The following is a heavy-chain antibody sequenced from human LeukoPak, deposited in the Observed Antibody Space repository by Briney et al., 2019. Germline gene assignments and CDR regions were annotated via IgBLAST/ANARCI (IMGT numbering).Heavy chain of an antibody. V-gene: IGHV1-2*02. CDR1: GYTFTRYY. J-gene: IGHJ2*01. Sequence: GASVKVSCKASGYTFTRYYMHWVRQAPGQGLEWVGWINPNSGGTNYAQKFQGRVTMTRDTSISTAYMELSRLRSDDTAVYYCARITMVRGVIFDWYFDLWGRGTLVTVSS. CDR3: ARITMVRGVIFDWYFDL. D-gene: IGHD3-10*01. CDR2: INPNSGGT.